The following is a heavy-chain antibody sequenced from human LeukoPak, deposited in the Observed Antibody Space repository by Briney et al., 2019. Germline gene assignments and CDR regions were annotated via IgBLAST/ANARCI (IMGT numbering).Heavy chain of an antibody. V-gene: IGHV1-24*01. Sequence: VASVKVSCKVSGYTLTELSMHWVRQAPGKGLEWMGGFHPEDGETIYAQKFQGRVTMTEDTSTDTAYMELSSLRSEDTAVYYCATDLASGTTWDYWGQGTLVTVSS. CDR3: ATDLASGTTWDY. J-gene: IGHJ4*02. D-gene: IGHD1-1*01. CDR1: GYTLTELS. CDR2: FHPEDGET.